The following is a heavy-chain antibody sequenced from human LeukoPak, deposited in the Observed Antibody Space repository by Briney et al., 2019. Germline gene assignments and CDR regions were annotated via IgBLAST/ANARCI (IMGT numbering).Heavy chain of an antibody. V-gene: IGHV3-64D*09. Sequence: GRSLRLSCSASGFTFSNYAMHWVRQAPGKGLEYISAISTNGGSTYYADSVKGRFTISRDNSKNTLYLQMSSLRAEDTAVYYCVKVNRYCSGGSCYSAYYYGMDVWGQGTTVTVFS. CDR1: GFTFSNYA. CDR3: VKVNRYCSGGSCYSAYYYGMDV. J-gene: IGHJ6*02. D-gene: IGHD2-15*01. CDR2: ISTNGGST.